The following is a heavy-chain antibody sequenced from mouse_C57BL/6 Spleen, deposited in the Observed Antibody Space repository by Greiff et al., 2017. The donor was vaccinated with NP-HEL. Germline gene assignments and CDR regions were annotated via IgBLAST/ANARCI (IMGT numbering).Heavy chain of an antibody. CDR1: GFTFTDCY. CDR3: ARSIYYDYADDPFYAMDY. Sequence: EVQGVESGGGLVQPGGSLSLSCAASGFTFTDCYMSWVRQPPGKALEWLGFIRNKANGYTIEYSASVKGRFTISRDNSQSILYLQMNALRAEDSATYYCARSIYYDYADDPFYAMDYWGQGTSVTVSS. D-gene: IGHD2-4*01. V-gene: IGHV7-3*01. J-gene: IGHJ4*01. CDR2: IRNKANGYTI.